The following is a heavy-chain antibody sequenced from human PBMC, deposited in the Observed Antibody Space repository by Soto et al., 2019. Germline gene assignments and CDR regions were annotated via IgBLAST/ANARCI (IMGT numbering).Heavy chain of an antibody. CDR3: ARDCSGGSCYPGMDV. Sequence: GGSLRLSCAASGFTFSSYAMSWVRQAPGKGLEWVSAISGSGGSTYYADSVRGRFTISRDNAKNSVYLQINSLRAEDTAVYFCARDCSGGSCYPGMDVWGQGTTVTVSS. V-gene: IGHV3-23*01. D-gene: IGHD2-15*01. CDR1: GFTFSSYA. CDR2: ISGSGGST. J-gene: IGHJ6*02.